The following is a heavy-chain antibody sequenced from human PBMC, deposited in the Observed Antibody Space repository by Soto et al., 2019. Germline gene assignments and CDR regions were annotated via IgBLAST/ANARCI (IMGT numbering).Heavy chain of an antibody. D-gene: IGHD4-17*01. J-gene: IGHJ4*02. CDR3: ARSDYGGNLYYFDY. CDR2: IYPGDSDT. V-gene: IGHV5-51*01. CDR1: VYSFSNYW. Sequence: PGESLKISCKGSVYSFSNYWIGWVRQMPGKGLEWMGIIYPGDSDTRYSPSFQGQVTISADKSISTIYLRWSSLKASDTAMYHCARSDYGGNLYYFDYWGQGTLVTVSS.